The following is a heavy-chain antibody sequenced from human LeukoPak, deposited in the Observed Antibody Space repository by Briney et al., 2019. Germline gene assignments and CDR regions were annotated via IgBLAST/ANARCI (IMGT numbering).Heavy chain of an antibody. CDR3: ARTTEGYAGGPGYSYYYYMDV. V-gene: IGHV4-59*01. CDR1: GGSINSDY. J-gene: IGHJ6*03. Sequence: SETLSLTCSVPGGSINSDYWTWIRQPPGKGLEWIGYISYSGSTNYNPSLKSRVTISVDTSEKQFSLKLRSVTAADTAVYYCARTTEGYAGGPGYSYYYYMDVWGKGTTVTISS. CDR2: ISYSGST. D-gene: IGHD5-12*01.